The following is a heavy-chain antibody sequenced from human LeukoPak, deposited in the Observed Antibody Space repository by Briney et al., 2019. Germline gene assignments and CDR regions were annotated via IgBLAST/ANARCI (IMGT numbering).Heavy chain of an antibody. CDR1: GFTFSSYA. J-gene: IGHJ4*02. D-gene: IGHD3-3*01. CDR3: AKPYYDFRSGYYIGGDAFDY. Sequence: GGSLRLSCAASGFTFSSYAMSWVRQAPGKGLEWVSAISGSGGSTYYADSVKGRFTISRDNSKNTLYLQMNSLRAEDTAVYYCAKPYYDFRSGYYIGGDAFDYWGQGTLVTVSS. CDR2: ISGSGGST. V-gene: IGHV3-23*01.